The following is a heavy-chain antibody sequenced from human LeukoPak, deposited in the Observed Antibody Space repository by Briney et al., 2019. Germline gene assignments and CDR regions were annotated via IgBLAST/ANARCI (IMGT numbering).Heavy chain of an antibody. CDR2: INWNGGST. CDR3: ARDNLRFWSGYYPLDY. D-gene: IGHD3-3*01. J-gene: IGHJ4*02. V-gene: IGHV3-20*04. Sequence: PGRSLRLSCAASGFTFDDYGMSWVRQAPGKGLEWVSGINWNGGSTGYADSVKGRFTISRDNAKNSLYLQMNSLRAEDTALYYCARDNLRFWSGYYPLDYWGQGILVTVSS. CDR1: GFTFDDYG.